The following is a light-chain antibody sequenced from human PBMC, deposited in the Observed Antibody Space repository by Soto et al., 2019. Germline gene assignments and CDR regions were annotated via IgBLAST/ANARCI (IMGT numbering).Light chain of an antibody. CDR3: QQYNKWPPLT. CDR2: GAS. Sequence: EVVMTQSPATQSLSPGERATLSCRASQSVGTNLAWYQQKPGQAPRLLIYGASTRATGIPARFSGSGSGTEFTLTIRSLQSEDLAVYYCQQYNKWPPLTFGGGTKVEIK. V-gene: IGKV3-15*01. CDR1: QSVGTN. J-gene: IGKJ4*01.